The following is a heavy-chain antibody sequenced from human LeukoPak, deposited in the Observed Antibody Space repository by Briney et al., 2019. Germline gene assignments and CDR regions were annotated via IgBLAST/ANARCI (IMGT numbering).Heavy chain of an antibody. CDR1: GFTFSSYA. V-gene: IGHV3-23*01. D-gene: IGHD3-9*01. Sequence: GGSLRLSCAASGFTFSSYAMSWVRQAPGKGLEWVSAISGSGGSTYYAESVKGRFTISRDNSKNTLYLQMNSLRAEDTAVYYCAKDQSGIRYFDWLLYQIDYWGQGTLVTVSS. J-gene: IGHJ4*02. CDR3: AKDQSGIRYFDWLLYQIDY. CDR2: ISGSGGST.